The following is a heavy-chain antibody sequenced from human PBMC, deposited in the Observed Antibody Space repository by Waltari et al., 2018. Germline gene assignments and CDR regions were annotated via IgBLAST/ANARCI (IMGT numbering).Heavy chain of an antibody. J-gene: IGHJ6*02. CDR1: GVGFSTYT. V-gene: IGHV3-48*02. CDR2: ISSGSGII. Sequence: EVQLVEFGGDLVQPGGSLRLSCVAPGVGFSTYTMDGGRQAPGKGLEWILFISSGSGIIYYADSVKGRFTISRENAKNSLFLQMNNLGDGDTAVYYCARGGSMDVWGQGTTVIVSS. D-gene: IGHD3-16*01. CDR3: ARGGSMDV.